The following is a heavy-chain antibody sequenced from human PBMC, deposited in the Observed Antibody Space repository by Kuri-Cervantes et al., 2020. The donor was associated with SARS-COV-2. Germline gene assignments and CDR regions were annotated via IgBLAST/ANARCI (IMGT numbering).Heavy chain of an antibody. D-gene: IGHD2-2*01. Sequence: SETLSLTCAVYGGSFSDYYWSWVRQPPGKGLEWIGEINHSGNTNYDPSLKSRVTISVDTSKNQFSLKLSSVTAADTAVYYCAREVVPAAHDAFDIWGQGTMVTVSS. CDR1: GGSFSDYY. V-gene: IGHV4-34*01. J-gene: IGHJ3*02. CDR3: AREVVPAAHDAFDI. CDR2: INHSGNT.